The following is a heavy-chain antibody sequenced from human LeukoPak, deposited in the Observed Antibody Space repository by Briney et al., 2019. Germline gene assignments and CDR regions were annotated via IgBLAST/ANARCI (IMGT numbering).Heavy chain of an antibody. CDR2: ISYDGSNK. CDR3: AKENIVVVDFYY. V-gene: IGHV3-30*18. CDR1: GFTFSSYG. J-gene: IGHJ4*02. D-gene: IGHD3-22*01. Sequence: GGSLRLSCAASGFTFSSYGMHWVRQARGKGLEWVAVISYDGSNKYYADSVKGRFTISRDNSKNTLYLQMNSLRAEDTAVYYCAKENIVVVDFYYWGQGTLDTVSS.